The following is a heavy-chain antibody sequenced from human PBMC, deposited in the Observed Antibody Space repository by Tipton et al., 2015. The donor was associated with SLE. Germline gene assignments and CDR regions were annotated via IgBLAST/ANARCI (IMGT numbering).Heavy chain of an antibody. CDR3: ARVRGGDSFDY. Sequence: GLVKPSETLSLTCTVSGGSVRSVSYYWSWIRQSPGKGLEWIGEIHYSGSTKYNPSLKSRVTMSVDTSENQFSLRLSSVTAAATAAYSCARVRGGDSFDYWGPGTLVTVSS. V-gene: IGHV4-61*01. CDR2: IHYSGST. CDR1: GGSVRSVSYY. D-gene: IGHD3-10*01. J-gene: IGHJ4*02.